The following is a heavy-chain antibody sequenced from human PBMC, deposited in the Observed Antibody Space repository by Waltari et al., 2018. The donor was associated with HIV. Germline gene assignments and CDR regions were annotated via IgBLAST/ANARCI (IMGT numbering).Heavy chain of an antibody. CDR3: AADPYYYGSGSHDYYYYGMDV. J-gene: IGHJ6*02. CDR2: IVVGSGNT. V-gene: IGHV1-58*01. D-gene: IGHD3-10*01. Sequence: QMQLVQSGPEVKKPGTSVKVSCKASGFTFTSSAVQWVRQARGQRLEWIGWIVVGSGNTNYAQKFQERVTITRDMSTSTAYMELSSLRSEDTAVYYCAADPYYYGSGSHDYYYYGMDVWGQGTTVTVSS. CDR1: GFTFTSSA.